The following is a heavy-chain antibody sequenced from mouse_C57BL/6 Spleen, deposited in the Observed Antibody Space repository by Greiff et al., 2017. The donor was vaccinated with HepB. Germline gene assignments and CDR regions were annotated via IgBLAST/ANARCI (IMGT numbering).Heavy chain of an antibody. D-gene: IGHD1-1*01. CDR2: ISYDGSN. CDR1: GYSITSGYY. V-gene: IGHV3-6*01. J-gene: IGHJ4*01. CDR3: ARESLLLRYYYAMDY. Sequence: EVQRVESGPGLVKPSQSLSLTCSVTGYSITSGYYWNWIRQFPGNKLEWMGYISYDGSNNYNPSLKNRISITRDTSKNQFFLKLNSVTTEDTATYYWARESLLLRYYYAMDYWGQGTSVTVSS.